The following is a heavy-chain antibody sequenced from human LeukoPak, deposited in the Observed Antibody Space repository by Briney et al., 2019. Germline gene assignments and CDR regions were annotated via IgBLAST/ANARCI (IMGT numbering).Heavy chain of an antibody. CDR2: IDDTGGTT. Sequence: GGSLRLSCAASGFTFSVFGMSWVRQPPGKGLEWVSDIDDTGGTTYYADSVKGPSTTSRDNSKNTLYLQVNSLRAEDTAVYYCAKGAGYRSSGWYFDHWGQGTLVTVSS. CDR1: GFTFSVFG. J-gene: IGHJ4*02. V-gene: IGHV3-23*01. CDR3: AKGAGYRSSGWYFDH. D-gene: IGHD6-19*01.